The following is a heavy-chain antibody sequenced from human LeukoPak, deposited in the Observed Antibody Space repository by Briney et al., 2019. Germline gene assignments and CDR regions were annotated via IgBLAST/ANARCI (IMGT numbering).Heavy chain of an antibody. J-gene: IGHJ6*02. CDR1: GLSISNSW. CDR3: ARVHYGDSAGYYYYGMDV. V-gene: IGHV3-7*01. CDR2: IKRDGSET. Sequence: PGGSLRLSCAASGLSISNSWMSWVRQPRGKGLEWVANIKRDGSETYYMDSVKGRFTISRDNAENSVYLQMNSLRAEDTAVYYCARVHYGDSAGYYYYGMDVWGQGTTVTVSS. D-gene: IGHD4-17*01.